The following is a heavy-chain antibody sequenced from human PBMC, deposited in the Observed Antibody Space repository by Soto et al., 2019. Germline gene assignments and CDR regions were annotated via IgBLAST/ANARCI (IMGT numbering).Heavy chain of an antibody. CDR1: GGSISSHY. CDR3: ARDQSSWYGTNNWFDP. J-gene: IGHJ5*02. CDR2: VYYSGST. V-gene: IGHV4-59*11. D-gene: IGHD6-13*01. Sequence: PSETLSLTCTVSGGSISSHYWSWIRQPPGKGLEWIGYVYYSGSTNHNPSLKSRVTISVDTSKNQFSLKLSSVTAADTAMYYCARDQSSWYGTNNWFDPWGQGTLVTVSS.